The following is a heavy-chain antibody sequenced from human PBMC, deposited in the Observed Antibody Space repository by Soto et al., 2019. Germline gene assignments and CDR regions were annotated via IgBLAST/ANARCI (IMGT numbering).Heavy chain of an antibody. Sequence: GGSLRLSCAASGFTFSSYSMNWVRQAPGKGLEWVSYISSSSSTIYYADSVKGRFTISRDNAKNSLYLQMNSLRAEDTAVYYCARAGCSSTSCQIWYYYYYYYMDVWGKGTTVTVSS. V-gene: IGHV3-48*01. CDR2: ISSSSSTI. CDR3: ARAGCSSTSCQIWYYYYYYYMDV. D-gene: IGHD2-2*01. J-gene: IGHJ6*03. CDR1: GFTFSSYS.